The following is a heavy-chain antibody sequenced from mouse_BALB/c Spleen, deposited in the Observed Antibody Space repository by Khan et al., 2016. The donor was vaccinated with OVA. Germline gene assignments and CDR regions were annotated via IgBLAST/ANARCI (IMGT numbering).Heavy chain of an antibody. J-gene: IGHJ2*01. CDR2: IGSDSSTI. D-gene: IGHD2-3*01. CDR3: ARTGYYYFDY. Sequence: EVELVESGGGLVQPGGSQKLSCAASGFTFSGFGMHWVRQAPEKGLEWVAFIGSDSSTIYYADTVKGRFTISRDNPKKTLFLQMTSLRSEDTAMYFCARTGYYYFDYWGQGTTLTVSS. CDR1: GFTFSGFG. V-gene: IGHV5-17*02.